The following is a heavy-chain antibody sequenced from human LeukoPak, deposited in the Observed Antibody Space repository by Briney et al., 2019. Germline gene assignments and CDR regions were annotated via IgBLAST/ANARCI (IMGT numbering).Heavy chain of an antibody. J-gene: IGHJ3*01. CDR3: ARELLVARGGFDV. CDR1: GGSFSDYY. CDR2: ISHRGRT. D-gene: IGHD2-15*01. V-gene: IGHV4-34*01. Sequence: PSETLSLTRAVYGGSFSDYYWIWMRQTPGKGLEWIGEISHRGRTNYNPSLRSRITISVDTSKSQFSLKLRSVTATDAAVYYCARELLVARGGFDVWGQGTMVSLSS.